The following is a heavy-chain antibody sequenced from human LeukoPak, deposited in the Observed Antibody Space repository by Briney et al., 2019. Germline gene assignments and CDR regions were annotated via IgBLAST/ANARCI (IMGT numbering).Heavy chain of an antibody. CDR3: AKEKQLEPFDC. D-gene: IGHD1-1*01. Sequence: GGSLRLSCAASGFTFSNYGVHWVRQAPGKGLEWVAFIQFDGSDIFYADSVKGRFSVSRDNSKNTLYLQMNSLRAEDRAVYYCAKEKQLEPFDCWGQGTLVTVSS. V-gene: IGHV3-30*02. CDR2: IQFDGSDI. J-gene: IGHJ4*02. CDR1: GFTFSNYG.